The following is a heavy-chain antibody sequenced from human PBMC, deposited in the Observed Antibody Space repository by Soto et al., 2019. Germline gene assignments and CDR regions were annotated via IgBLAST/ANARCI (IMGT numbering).Heavy chain of an antibody. CDR2: ISAYNGNT. V-gene: IGHV1-18*01. CDR1: GYTFTSYG. Sequence: ASVKVSCKASGYTFTSYGISWVRQAPGQGLEWMGWISAYNGNTNYAQKPQGRVTMTTDTSTSTAYMELRSLRSDDTAVYYCARVAAAQNWFAPWGQGTLVTVSS. CDR3: ARVAAAQNWFAP. D-gene: IGHD6-13*01. J-gene: IGHJ5*02.